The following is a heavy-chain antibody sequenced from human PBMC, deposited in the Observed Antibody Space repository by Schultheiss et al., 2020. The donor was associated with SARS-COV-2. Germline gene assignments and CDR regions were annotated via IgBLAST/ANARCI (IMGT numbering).Heavy chain of an antibody. CDR2: INAGNGNT. J-gene: IGHJ4*02. CDR1: GYSFTNYG. D-gene: IGHD3-22*01. Sequence: ASVKVSCKTSGYSFTNYGISWVRQVPGQGLEWMGWINAGNGNTKYSQKFQGRVTMTRDTSISTAYMELSRLRSDDTAVYYCARDDYYDSSGVGDYWGQGTLVTVSS. V-gene: IGHV1-18*01. CDR3: ARDDYYDSSGVGDY.